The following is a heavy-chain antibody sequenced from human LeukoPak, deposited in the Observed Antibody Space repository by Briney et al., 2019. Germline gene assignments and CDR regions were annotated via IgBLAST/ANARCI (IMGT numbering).Heavy chain of an antibody. CDR1: GFSLSTSREG. D-gene: IGHD3-10*01. V-gene: IGHV2-5*02. CDR2: IYWDDDE. Sequence: SGPTLVNPTQTLTLTCTFSGFSLSTSREGVGWFRQPPGKALEWPALIYWDDDERYSPSLKNRLTITKDTSENQVVLTMTNMDPVDTSTYYCALFYGSGSYLSYWGQGTLVTVSS. CDR3: ALFYGSGSYLSY. J-gene: IGHJ4*02.